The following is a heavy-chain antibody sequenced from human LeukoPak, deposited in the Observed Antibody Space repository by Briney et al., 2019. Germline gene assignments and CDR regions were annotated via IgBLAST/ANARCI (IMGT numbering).Heavy chain of an antibody. CDR2: ISGSGGST. D-gene: IGHD2-2*01. CDR3: AQGGVLVPAAMYFQH. J-gene: IGHJ1*01. V-gene: IGHV3-23*01. CDR1: GFTFSSYA. Sequence: GASLRLSCAASGFTFSSYAMSWVRQAPGKGLEWVSAISGSGGSTYYADSVKGRFTISRDNSKNTLYLQMNSLRAEDAAVYYCAQGGVLVPAAMYFQHWGQGTLVTVSS.